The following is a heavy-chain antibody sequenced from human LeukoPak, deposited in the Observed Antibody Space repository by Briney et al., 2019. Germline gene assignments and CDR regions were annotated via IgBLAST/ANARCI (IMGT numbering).Heavy chain of an antibody. V-gene: IGHV3-9*01. Sequence: GGSLRLSCAASGFTFSSYAMSWVRQAPGKGLEWVSGISWNSGSIGYADSVKGRFTISRDNAKNSLYLQMNSLRAEDTALYYCAKDLMQGGANYYYGMDVWGQGTTVTVSS. CDR1: GFTFSSYA. J-gene: IGHJ6*02. CDR2: ISWNSGSI. D-gene: IGHD3-16*01. CDR3: AKDLMQGGANYYYGMDV.